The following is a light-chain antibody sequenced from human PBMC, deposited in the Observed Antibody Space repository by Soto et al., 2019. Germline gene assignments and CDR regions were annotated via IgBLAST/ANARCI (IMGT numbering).Light chain of an antibody. CDR2: KAS. CDR3: QHYNSYSEA. V-gene: IGKV1-5*03. Sequence: DVQMTQSPSSLSASVGDSVTIACRASQTVSKFVNWYQQKPGKVPDLLIYKASTLKSGVPSRFSGSGSGTEFTLTISSLQPDDFATYYCQHYNSYSEAFGQGTKVDIK. J-gene: IGKJ1*01. CDR1: QTVSKF.